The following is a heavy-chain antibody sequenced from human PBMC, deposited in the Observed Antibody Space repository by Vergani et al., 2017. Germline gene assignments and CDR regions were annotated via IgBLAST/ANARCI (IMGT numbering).Heavy chain of an antibody. V-gene: IGHV1-69*08. CDR1: GATFRSNT. J-gene: IGHJ6*02. CDR2: IIPIFGKT. CDR3: ARAEGHCNGGSCYFYGMDV. Sequence: QVQLVQSGAEVKKPGSSVKVSCKASGATFRSNTISWVRQVPGQGLEWMGRIIPIFGKTNYAQKFQGRVTITADESTYTSYMELSSLRSEDTAVYYCARAEGHCNGGSCYFYGMDVWGQGTMVTVSS. D-gene: IGHD2-15*01.